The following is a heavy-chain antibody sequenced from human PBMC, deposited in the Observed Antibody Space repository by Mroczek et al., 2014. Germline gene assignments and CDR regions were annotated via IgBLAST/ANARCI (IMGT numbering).Heavy chain of an antibody. V-gene: IGHV4-34*01. D-gene: IGHD6-13*01. Sequence: QVQLQHGAAGLLKPSETLSLTCAVYGGSFSGYYWSWIRQPPGKGLEWIGEINHSGSTNYNPSLKSRVTISVDTSKNQFSLKLSSVTAADTAVYYCARLRYSSSWDYYYYYGMDVWGQGTTVTVSS. J-gene: IGHJ6*02. CDR1: GGSFSGYY. CDR3: ARLRYSSSWDYYYYYGMDV. CDR2: INHSGST.